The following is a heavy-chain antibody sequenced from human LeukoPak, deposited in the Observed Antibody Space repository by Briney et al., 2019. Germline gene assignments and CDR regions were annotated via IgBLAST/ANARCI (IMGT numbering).Heavy chain of an antibody. CDR3: ARGQLAYCGGDCYVYFDY. Sequence: PGGSLRLSCAASGFTFSSYWMSWVRQAPGKGLEWVANIKQDGSEKYYVDSVKGRFTISRDNAKNSLYLQMNSLRAEDTAVYYCARGQLAYCGGDCYVYFDYWGRGTLVTVSS. CDR2: IKQDGSEK. D-gene: IGHD2-21*01. V-gene: IGHV3-7*04. J-gene: IGHJ4*02. CDR1: GFTFSSYW.